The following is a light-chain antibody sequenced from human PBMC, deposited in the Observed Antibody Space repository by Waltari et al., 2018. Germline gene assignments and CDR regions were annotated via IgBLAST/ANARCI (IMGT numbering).Light chain of an antibody. CDR2: DVS. CDR3: SSYTSSSTWV. CDR1: SSDVGGYNY. J-gene: IGLJ3*02. V-gene: IGLV2-14*03. Sequence: QSALTQPVSVSGSPGQSITISCTGTSSDVGGYNYVSWYQQHPGKAPKLMIYDVSNRPSGVSNRLSGSKSGNTASLTISGLQAEDEADYYCSSYTSSSTWVFGGGTKLTVL.